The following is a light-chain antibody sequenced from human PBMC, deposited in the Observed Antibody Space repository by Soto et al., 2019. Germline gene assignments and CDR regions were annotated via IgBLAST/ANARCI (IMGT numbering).Light chain of an antibody. CDR1: QSVSSSY. CDR2: CAS. J-gene: IGKJ1*01. CDR3: QQYGSSPGT. Sequence: EIVLTQSPGTLSLSPGERATLSCRASQSVSSSYLAWYQQKPGQAPRLLIYCASSRATGIPDRFSGSGSGTDFTLTISRLEPEDFAVFYCQQYGSSPGTFGQGTKVEMK. V-gene: IGKV3-20*01.